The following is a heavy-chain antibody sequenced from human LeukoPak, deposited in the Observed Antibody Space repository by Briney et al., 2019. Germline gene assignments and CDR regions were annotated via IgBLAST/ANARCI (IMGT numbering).Heavy chain of an antibody. Sequence: GRSLRLPCAASGFTFSSYGMHWVRQAPGKGLEWVAVISYDGSNKYYADSVKGRFTISRDNSKNTLYLQMNSLRAEDTAVYYCEGILGSGRLFDYWGQGTLVTVSS. D-gene: IGHD3-10*01. CDR1: GFTFSSYG. CDR3: EGILGSGRLFDY. V-gene: IGHV3-30*03. CDR2: ISYDGSNK. J-gene: IGHJ4*02.